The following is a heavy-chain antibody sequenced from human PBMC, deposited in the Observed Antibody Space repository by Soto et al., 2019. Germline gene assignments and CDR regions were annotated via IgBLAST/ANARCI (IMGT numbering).Heavy chain of an antibody. J-gene: IGHJ6*02. CDR2: IYYSGST. D-gene: IGHD3-10*01. CDR3: ARGRYGSGSYSPYYYYGMDV. Sequence: SETLSLTCTASGGSISSGDYYWSWIRQPPGKGLEWIGYIYYSGSTYYNPSLKSRVTISVDTSKNQFSLKLSSVTAADTAVYYRARGRYGSGSYSPYYYYGMDVWGQGTTVTVSS. V-gene: IGHV4-30-4*01. CDR1: GGSISSGDYY.